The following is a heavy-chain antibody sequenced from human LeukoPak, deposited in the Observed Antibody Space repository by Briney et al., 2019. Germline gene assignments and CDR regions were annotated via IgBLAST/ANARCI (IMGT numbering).Heavy chain of an antibody. J-gene: IGHJ5*02. D-gene: IGHD2-2*01. Sequence: GGSLRLSCAASGFTFDDYGMSWVRQAPGKGLEWVSSISSSSSYIYYADSVKGRFTISRDNAKNSLYLQMNSLRAEDTAVYYCAREDIVVVPAAIPTWGQGTLVTVSS. V-gene: IGHV3-21*01. CDR3: AREDIVVVPAAIPT. CDR2: ISSSSSYI. CDR1: GFTFDDYG.